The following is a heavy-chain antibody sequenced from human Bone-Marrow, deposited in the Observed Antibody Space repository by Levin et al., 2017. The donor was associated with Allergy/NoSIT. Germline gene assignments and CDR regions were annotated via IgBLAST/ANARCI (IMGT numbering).Heavy chain of an antibody. CDR1: GFTFSSYG. Sequence: PGGSLRLSCAASGFTFSSYGMHWVRQAPGKGLEWVAVISYDGSNKYYADSVKGRFTISRDNSKNTLYLQMNSLRAEDTAVYYCAKDFMATVVKAPLSLWGQGTLVTVSS. D-gene: IGHD4-23*01. J-gene: IGHJ4*02. V-gene: IGHV3-30*18. CDR3: AKDFMATVVKAPLSL. CDR2: ISYDGSNK.